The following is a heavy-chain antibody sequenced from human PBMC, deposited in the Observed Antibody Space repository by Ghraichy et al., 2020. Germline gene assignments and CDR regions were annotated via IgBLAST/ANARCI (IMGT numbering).Heavy chain of an antibody. CDR3: ARGSRQGVCYDY. CDR1: GFTFSSYE. J-gene: IGHJ4*02. Sequence: GGSLRLSCAASGFTFSSYEMNWVRQAPGKGLEWVSYISSSGSTIYYADSVKGRFTISRDNANNSLYLQMNSLRAEDTAVYYCARGSRQGVCYDYWGQGTLVTVSS. V-gene: IGHV3-48*03. CDR2: ISSSGSTI. D-gene: IGHD3-16*01.